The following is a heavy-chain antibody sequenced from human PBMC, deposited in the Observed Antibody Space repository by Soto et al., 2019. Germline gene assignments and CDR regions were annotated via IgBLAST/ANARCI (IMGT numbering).Heavy chain of an antibody. J-gene: IGHJ6*02. CDR2: IRGFSPYT. Sequence: GGSLRLSCISSGFTFRTYTMNWVRQAPGKGLEWVSGIRGFSPYTFYAESVKGRFTISRDNAKNSLYLQMNSLRAEDTAVYYCASDRGSDAHDYYYNAMDVWGQGTTVTVSS. V-gene: IGHV3-21*01. CDR3: ASDRGSDAHDYYYNAMDV. CDR1: GFTFRTYT. D-gene: IGHD2-15*01.